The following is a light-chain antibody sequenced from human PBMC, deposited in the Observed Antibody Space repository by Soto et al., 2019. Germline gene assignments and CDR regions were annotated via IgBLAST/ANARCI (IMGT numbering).Light chain of an antibody. CDR1: QTISSW. Sequence: DIQMTQSPSTLSGSVGDRVTITCRASQTISSWLAWYQQKPGKAPKLLIYKASTLKSGVPSRFSGSGSGTEFTLTISSLQPDDFATYYCQQYNNWPPTFGQGTKVEIK. CDR3: QQYNNWPPT. CDR2: KAS. J-gene: IGKJ1*01. V-gene: IGKV1-5*03.